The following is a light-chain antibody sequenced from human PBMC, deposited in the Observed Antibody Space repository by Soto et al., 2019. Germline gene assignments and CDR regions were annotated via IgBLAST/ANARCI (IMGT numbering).Light chain of an antibody. CDR3: VLYMGRGIWV. CDR1: SGSVSTSYY. V-gene: IGLV8-61*01. CDR2: STN. Sequence: QTVVTQEPSFSVSPGRTVTLTCGLSSGSVSTSYYPSWYQQTPGQAPRTLIYSTNTRSPGVPDRFSGSILGNKAALTITGAQADDESDYYCVLYMGRGIWVFGEGTKLTVL. J-gene: IGLJ3*02.